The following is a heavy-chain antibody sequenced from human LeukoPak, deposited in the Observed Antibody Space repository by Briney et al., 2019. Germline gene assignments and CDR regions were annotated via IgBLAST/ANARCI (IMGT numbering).Heavy chain of an antibody. Sequence: PSETLSLTCTVSGGSISSYYWSWIRQPPGKGLEWIGYIYYSGSTNYNPSLESRVTISVDTSKNQLSLKLSSVTAADTAVYYCARGGEGTAMALFDYWGQGTLVTVSS. J-gene: IGHJ4*02. CDR1: GGSISSYY. D-gene: IGHD5-18*01. V-gene: IGHV4-59*01. CDR2: IYYSGST. CDR3: ARGGEGTAMALFDY.